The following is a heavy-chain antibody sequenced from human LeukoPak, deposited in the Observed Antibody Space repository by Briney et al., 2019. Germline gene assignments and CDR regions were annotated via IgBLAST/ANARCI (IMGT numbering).Heavy chain of an antibody. D-gene: IGHD3-10*01. V-gene: IGHV3-15*01. J-gene: IGHJ3*02. CDR2: IKSKTDGGTT. Sequence: GGSLRLSCAASGFTFSNAWMTWVRQAPGKGLEWVGRIKSKTDGGTTDYAAPAKGRFTISRDDSQNTLYLQMNSLKTEDTAVYYCTTDLGITMVRGVMGDAFDMWGQGTMVTVSS. CDR1: GFTFSNAW. CDR3: TTDLGITMVRGVMGDAFDM.